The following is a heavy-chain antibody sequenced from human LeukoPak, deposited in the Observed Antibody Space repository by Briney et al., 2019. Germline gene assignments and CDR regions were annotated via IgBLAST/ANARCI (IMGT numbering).Heavy chain of an antibody. D-gene: IGHD5-24*01. CDR2: IIPILGIA. CDR1: GGTFSSYA. Sequence: GASVKVSCKASGGTFSSYAISWVRQAPGQGLEWMGRIIPILGIANYAQKFQGRVTITADKSTSTAYMELSSLRSEDTAVYYCARDRRWLQYPYYFDYWGQGTLVTVSS. CDR3: ARDRRWLQYPYYFDY. V-gene: IGHV1-69*04. J-gene: IGHJ4*02.